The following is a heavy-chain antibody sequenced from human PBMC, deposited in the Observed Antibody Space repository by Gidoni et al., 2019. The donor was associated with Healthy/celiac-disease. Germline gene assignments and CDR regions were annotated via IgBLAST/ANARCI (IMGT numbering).Heavy chain of an antibody. D-gene: IGHD2-2*02. CDR1: GFTFDDYA. J-gene: IGHJ6*02. CDR2: ISWNSGSI. CDR3: AKEGYCSSTSCNTDYYYYYGMDV. Sequence: DVQLVESGGGLVQPGRSLRLSCAASGFTFDDYAMHWVRQAPGKGLEWVSGISWNSGSIGYADSVKGRFTISRDNAKNSLYLQMNSLRAEDTALYYCAKEGYCSSTSCNTDYYYYYGMDVWGQGTTVTVSS. V-gene: IGHV3-9*01.